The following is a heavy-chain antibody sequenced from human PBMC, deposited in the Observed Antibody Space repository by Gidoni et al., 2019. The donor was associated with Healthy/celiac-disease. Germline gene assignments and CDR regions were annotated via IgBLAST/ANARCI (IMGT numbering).Heavy chain of an antibody. V-gene: IGHV1-18*04. CDR2: ISAYNGNT. CDR3: ARSDYDSSGFHFDY. Sequence: VQLVPSGADVTKPGASVKVSCKASGYTFTSYGISWVRQVPGQGLEWMGWISAYNGNTNYAQKLQGRVTMTTDTSTSTAYMELRSLRSDDTAVYYCARSDYDSSGFHFDYWGQGTLVTVSS. J-gene: IGHJ4*02. CDR1: GYTFTSYG. D-gene: IGHD3-22*01.